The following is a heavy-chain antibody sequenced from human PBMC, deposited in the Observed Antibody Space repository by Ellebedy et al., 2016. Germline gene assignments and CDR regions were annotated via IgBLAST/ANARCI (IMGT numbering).Heavy chain of an antibody. V-gene: IGHV3-48*01. D-gene: IGHD6-13*01. CDR3: ARDPDSSSWYGSGMDV. Sequence: GESLKISCAASGFTFSSYSMNWVRQAPGKGLEWVSYISSCSSTIYYADSVKGRFTIPRNNAKNSLYLQMNSLRAEDTAVFYCARDPDSSSWYGSGMDVWGQGTTVTVSS. CDR2: ISSCSSTI. J-gene: IGHJ6*02. CDR1: GFTFSSYS.